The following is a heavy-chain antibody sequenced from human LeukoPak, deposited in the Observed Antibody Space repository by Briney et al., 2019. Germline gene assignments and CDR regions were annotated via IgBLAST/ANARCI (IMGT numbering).Heavy chain of an antibody. CDR3: ARDSPESSSFDY. CDR2: IYYSGST. D-gene: IGHD6-13*01. V-gene: IGHV4-59*01. CDR1: GGSISSYY. J-gene: IGHJ4*02. Sequence: PSETLSLTCTVSGGSISSYYWSWIRQPPGKGLEWIGYIYYSGSTNYNPSLKSRVTISVDTSKNQFSLKLSSVTAADTAVYYCARDSPESSSFDYWGQGTLVTVSS.